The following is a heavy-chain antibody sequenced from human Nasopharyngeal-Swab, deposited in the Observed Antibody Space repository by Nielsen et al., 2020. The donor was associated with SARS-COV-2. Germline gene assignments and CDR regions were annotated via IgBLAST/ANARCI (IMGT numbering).Heavy chain of an antibody. Sequence: GESLKISCAASGFTFSSYAMSWVRQAPGKGLEWVSAISGSGGSTYYADSVKGRFTISRDNSKNTLYPQMNSLRAEDTAVYYCAKDEWFYYYYYGMDVWGQGTTVTVSS. CDR1: GFTFSSYA. V-gene: IGHV3-23*01. D-gene: IGHD3-3*01. J-gene: IGHJ6*02. CDR3: AKDEWFYYYYYGMDV. CDR2: ISGSGGST.